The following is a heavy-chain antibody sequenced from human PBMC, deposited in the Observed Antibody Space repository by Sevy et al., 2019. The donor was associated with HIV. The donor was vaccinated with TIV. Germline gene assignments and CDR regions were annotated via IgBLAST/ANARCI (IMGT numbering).Heavy chain of an antibody. CDR3: AGDFGVRGPTAVTNCFDP. V-gene: IGHV4-38-2*02. J-gene: IGHJ5*02. Sequence: SETLSLTCAVSGHSISDYYCGWIRQPPGKGLEWIATAYHSGTTYYNPSLKSRVTISIDTSKNHFSLKLNSVTAADTAVYYCAGDFGVRGPTAVTNCFDPWGQGTLVTVSS. CDR1: GHSISDYY. CDR2: AYHSGTT. D-gene: IGHD3-10*01.